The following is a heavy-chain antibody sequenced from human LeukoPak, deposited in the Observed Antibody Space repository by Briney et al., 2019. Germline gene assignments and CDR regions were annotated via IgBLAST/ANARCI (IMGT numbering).Heavy chain of an antibody. CDR1: GFTFSTYS. CDR2: ISSTSSYI. CDR3: ARDRTGEAGMAAFDY. V-gene: IGHV3-21*04. D-gene: IGHD3-10*01. J-gene: IGHJ4*02. Sequence: GGSLRLSCAASGFTFSTYSMNWARQAPGKGLEWVSSISSTSSYIYYADSVKGRFTISRDNAKNSLYLQMNSLRVEDTAVYYCARDRTGEAGMAAFDYWGQGTLVTVSS.